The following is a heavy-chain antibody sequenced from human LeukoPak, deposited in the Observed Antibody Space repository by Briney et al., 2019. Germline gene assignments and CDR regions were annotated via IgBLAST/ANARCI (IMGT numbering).Heavy chain of an antibody. J-gene: IGHJ5*02. V-gene: IGHV1-18*01. CDR3: ARDRFLWGLGNWFDL. CDR1: GYTFTNYG. Sequence: ASVKVSCKTSGYTFTNYGISWVRQAPGQGLEWMGWVSTSNPHTHYAPKFRRRVIMTIDTSTTTAYLEMRSLTSDDTAVYYCARDRFLWGLGNWFDLWGQGTLVTVTS. D-gene: IGHD3-3*01. CDR2: VSTSNPHT.